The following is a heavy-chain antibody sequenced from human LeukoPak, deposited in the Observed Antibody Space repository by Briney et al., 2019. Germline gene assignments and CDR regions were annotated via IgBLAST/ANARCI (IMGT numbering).Heavy chain of an antibody. D-gene: IGHD3-10*01. Sequence: ASVKDSCKASGYTFTGYYMHWVRQAPGQGLAWMGWINPNSGGTSYAQRFQGRVTMTRDTSISTAYMELSRLRSDDTAVYYCATDPYYYGSGSPLFDYWGQGTLVTVSS. V-gene: IGHV1-2*02. CDR2: INPNSGGT. CDR3: ATDPYYYGSGSPLFDY. CDR1: GYTFTGYY. J-gene: IGHJ4*02.